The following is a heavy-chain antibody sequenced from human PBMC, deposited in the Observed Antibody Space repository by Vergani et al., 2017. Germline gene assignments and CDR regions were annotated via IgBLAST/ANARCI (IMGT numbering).Heavy chain of an antibody. J-gene: IGHJ3*02. Sequence: EVQLVESGGGLVQPGGSLRLSCAASGFIFSSYEMNWVRQAPGKGLEWVSYISSSGSTIYYADSVKGRFTISRDNAKNSLYLQMNSLRAEDTAVYYCASILGRAFDIWGQGTMVTVSS. CDR2: ISSSGSTI. V-gene: IGHV3-48*03. CDR1: GFIFSSYE. D-gene: IGHD7-27*01. CDR3: ASILGRAFDI.